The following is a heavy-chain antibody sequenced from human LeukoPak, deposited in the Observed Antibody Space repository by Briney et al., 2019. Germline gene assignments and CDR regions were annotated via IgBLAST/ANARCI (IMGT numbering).Heavy chain of an antibody. CDR3: ASISTAKNY. CDR1: GGSISSSSAY. CDR2: IFYGGTT. V-gene: IGHV4-39*01. Sequence: PSETLSLTCTVSGGSISSSSAYWAWIRQPPGKGPEWIGSIFYGGTTYYNSSLKSRVTISVDTSKNLFSLKLSSVTAADTAVYYCASISTAKNYWGQGTLVTVSS. J-gene: IGHJ4*02. D-gene: IGHD5-18*01.